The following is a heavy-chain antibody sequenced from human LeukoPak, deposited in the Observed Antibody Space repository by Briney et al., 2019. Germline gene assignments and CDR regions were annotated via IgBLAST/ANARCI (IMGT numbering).Heavy chain of an antibody. J-gene: IGHJ4*02. V-gene: IGHV3-23*01. D-gene: IGHD6-6*01. CDR3: AKRVPYSSSSVYFDS. Sequence: PGGSLRLSCAASGFTFSTYGMSGVRQAPGKGLEWVSAIADTGSDTYYADSVKGRFTISRDNSKNTLHLQMNSLTADDTAIYFCAKRVPYSSSSVYFDSWGQGTLVTVSS. CDR2: IADTGSDT. CDR1: GFTFSTYG.